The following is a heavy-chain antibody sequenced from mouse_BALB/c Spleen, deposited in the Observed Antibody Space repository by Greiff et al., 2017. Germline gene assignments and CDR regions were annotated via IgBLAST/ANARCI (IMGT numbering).Heavy chain of an antibody. D-gene: IGHD1-2*01. V-gene: IGHV1-69*01. J-gene: IGHJ4*01. CDR1: GYTFTDYW. CDR2: IDTSDSYT. Sequence: QVQLQQPGAELVMPGASVKMSCKASGYTFTDYWMHWVKQRPGQGLEWIGAIDTSDSYTSYNQKFKGKATLTVDKSSSTAYMQLSSLTSEDSAVYYCARNYGYGDYAMDDWGQGTSVTVSS. CDR3: ARNYGYGDYAMDD.